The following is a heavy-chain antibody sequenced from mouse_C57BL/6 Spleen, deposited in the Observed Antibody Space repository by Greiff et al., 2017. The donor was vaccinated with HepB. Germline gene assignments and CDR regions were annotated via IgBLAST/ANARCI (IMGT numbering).Heavy chain of an antibody. J-gene: IGHJ3*01. V-gene: IGHV1-81*01. CDR3: ALYDYDFAY. CDR1: GYTFTSYG. CDR2: IYPRSGNT. D-gene: IGHD2-4*01. Sequence: VQLQQSGAELARPGASVKLSCKASGYTFTSYGISWVKQRTGQGLEWIGEIYPRSGNTYYNEKFKGKATLTADKSSSTAYMELRSLTSEDSAVYFCALYDYDFAYWGQGTLVTVSA.